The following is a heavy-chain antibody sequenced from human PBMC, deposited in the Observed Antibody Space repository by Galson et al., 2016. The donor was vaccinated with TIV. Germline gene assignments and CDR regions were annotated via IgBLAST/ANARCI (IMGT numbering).Heavy chain of an antibody. CDR2: IKHDESEI. CDR1: GFTFSNYW. Sequence: SLRLSCAASGFTFSNYWMSWVRQAPGKGLEWVANIKHDESEIYYVDSVKGRFSIFRDNAKNSLYLQMGSLRAEDTAVYYCAREKMSGSQFGANFDYWGPGFLVTVSS. V-gene: IGHV3-7*01. J-gene: IGHJ4*02. CDR3: AREKMSGSQFGANFDY. D-gene: IGHD1-26*01.